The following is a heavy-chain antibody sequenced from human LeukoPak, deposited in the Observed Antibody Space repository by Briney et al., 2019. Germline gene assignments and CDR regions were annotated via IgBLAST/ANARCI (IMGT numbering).Heavy chain of an antibody. CDR3: ARRRIDSMYNWFDP. Sequence: PSETLSLTCSVSGASISSQYWTWIRQPPGKGLEWIGYIYNSGNTNYNPSLKSRVTMSIDTSKNQFSLRLTSVTAADTAVYYCARRRIDSMYNWFDPWGQGTLVIVSS. J-gene: IGHJ5*02. CDR1: GASISSQY. V-gene: IGHV4-59*11. CDR2: IYNSGNT. D-gene: IGHD2-21*01.